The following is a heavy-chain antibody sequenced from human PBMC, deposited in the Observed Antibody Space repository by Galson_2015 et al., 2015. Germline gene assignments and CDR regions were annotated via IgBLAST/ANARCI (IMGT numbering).Heavy chain of an antibody. CDR2: IDSDGSST. D-gene: IGHD2-15*01. CDR3: ARDGKDIVAYNWFDT. V-gene: IGHV3-74*01. Sequence: SLRLSCAASKFTFSTYWMHWVRQAPGKGLEWVSRIDSDGSSTNYADSAKGRFTVSRDNAKNTLYLQMNSLRVEDTAVYYCARDGKDIVAYNWFDTWGQGTLVTVSS. CDR1: KFTFSTYW. J-gene: IGHJ5*02.